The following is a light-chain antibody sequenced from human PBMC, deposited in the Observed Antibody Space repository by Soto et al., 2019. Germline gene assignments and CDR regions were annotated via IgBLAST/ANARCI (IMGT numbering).Light chain of an antibody. CDR3: QQYYSNPIT. J-gene: IGKJ5*01. Sequence: DIVMTQSPDSLVVSLGERATISCKSSQSVLYSSNNKNYLAWFQQKPGHPPQMLIYWASTRESGVPDRFSGSGSGTEFTLTISSLQAEDVAVYYCQQYYSNPITFGQGTRLEIK. CDR1: QSVLYSSNNKNY. V-gene: IGKV4-1*01. CDR2: WAS.